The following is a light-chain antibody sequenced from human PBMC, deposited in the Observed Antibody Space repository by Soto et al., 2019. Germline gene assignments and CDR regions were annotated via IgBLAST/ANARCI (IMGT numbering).Light chain of an antibody. V-gene: IGLV2-23*02. CDR1: SSDVGSYNL. J-gene: IGLJ1*01. CDR3: CSYAGSSTFYV. Sequence: QSVLTQPASVSRSPGQSITISCTGTSSDVGSYNLVSWYQQHPGKAPKLMIYEVSKRPSGVSNRFSGSKSGNTASLTISGLRAEDEADYYCCSYAGSSTFYVFGTGTKVTVL. CDR2: EVS.